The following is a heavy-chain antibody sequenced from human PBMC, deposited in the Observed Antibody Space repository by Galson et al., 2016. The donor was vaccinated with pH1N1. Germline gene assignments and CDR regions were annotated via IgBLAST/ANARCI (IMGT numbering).Heavy chain of an antibody. V-gene: IGHV5-51*03. CDR1: GYRFTIYW. CDR2: IYPGDSDT. D-gene: IGHD6-6*01. CDR3: ARREYSTSPCDY. Sequence: QSGAEVKKPGESLKISCKGSGYRFTIYWIGWVRQMPGKGLEWMGSIYPGDSDTRDSPSFQGQVTISADKSTSTAYLQWSSLKASDSAIYYCARREYSTSPCDYWGQGSLVTVSS. J-gene: IGHJ4*02.